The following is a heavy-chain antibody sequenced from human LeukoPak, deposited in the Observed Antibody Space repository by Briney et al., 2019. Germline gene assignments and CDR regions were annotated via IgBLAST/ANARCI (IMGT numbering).Heavy chain of an antibody. CDR2: ISGSGGST. J-gene: IGHJ4*02. V-gene: IGHV3-23*01. CDR3: AKVLGPARGYFDY. CDR1: GFTCSRYA. Sequence: GGYLSLYCSASGFTCSRYAMRWVRQAPGQGLVWVSAISGSGGSTHYAESVKGRFTISRANSKNTLYLTMKSLRAEDTAVYYCAKVLGPARGYFDYWGQGTLVTVSS. D-gene: IGHD7-27*01.